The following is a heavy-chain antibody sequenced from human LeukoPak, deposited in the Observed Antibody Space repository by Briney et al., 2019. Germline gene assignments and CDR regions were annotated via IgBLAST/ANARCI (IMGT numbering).Heavy chain of an antibody. CDR1: GGSVSSGSYY. CDR3: ARGQGYWYFDL. CDR2: IYYSGST. J-gene: IGHJ2*01. Sequence: SETLSLTCTVSGGSVSSGSYYWSWIRQPPGKGLEWIGCIYYSGSTNYNPSLKSRVTISVDTSKNQFSLKLSSVTAADTAVYYCARGQGYWYFDLWGRGTLVTVSS. V-gene: IGHV4-61*01.